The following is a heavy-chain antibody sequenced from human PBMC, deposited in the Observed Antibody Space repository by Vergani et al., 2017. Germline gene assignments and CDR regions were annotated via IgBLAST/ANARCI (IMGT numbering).Heavy chain of an antibody. D-gene: IGHD3-9*01. J-gene: IGHJ4*02. V-gene: IGHV1-46*03. CDR2: INPSGGHT. CDR1: GYTFSNYY. Sequence: QVQVVQSGAEVKKSGASVKVSCKTSGYTFSNYYMPWVRQAPGQGLEWMGIINPSGGHTNYAQKFQGRVTMTRDTSTSTVYMELSSLRSEDTAIYYCARVYYGILTGYRYWGQGTLVTVSA. CDR3: ARVYYGILTGYRY.